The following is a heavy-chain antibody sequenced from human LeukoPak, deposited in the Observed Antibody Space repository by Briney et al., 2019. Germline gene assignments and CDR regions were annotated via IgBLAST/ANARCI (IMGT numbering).Heavy chain of an antibody. J-gene: IGHJ5*02. CDR2: IYYSGST. Sequence: PSETLSLTCTVSGGSISDYYRSWIRQPPGKGLGWIGYIYYSGSTTYNPSLKSRVTISADTSKNQFSLKLSSVTAADAAVYYCARHVSVLWSGELSWFDPWGQGNLVTVSS. CDR3: ARHVSVLWSGELSWFDP. CDR1: GGSISDYY. V-gene: IGHV4-59*08. D-gene: IGHD3-10*01.